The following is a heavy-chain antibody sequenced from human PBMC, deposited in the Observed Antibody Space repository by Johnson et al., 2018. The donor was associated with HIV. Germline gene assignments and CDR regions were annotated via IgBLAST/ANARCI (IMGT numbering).Heavy chain of an antibody. CDR2: ISYDGSNK. J-gene: IGHJ3*01. V-gene: IGHV3-30*04. D-gene: IGHD3-10*01. Sequence: QVQLVESGGGLVRPGGSLRLSCVASGFTFSSYAMHWVRQAPGKGLEWVAVISYDGSNKYYADSVKGRFTISRDNSKNTLYLQMNSLRAEDTAVYYCARDRDSGSGAFDVWGQGTMVTVSS. CDR3: ARDRDSGSGAFDV. CDR1: GFTFSSYA.